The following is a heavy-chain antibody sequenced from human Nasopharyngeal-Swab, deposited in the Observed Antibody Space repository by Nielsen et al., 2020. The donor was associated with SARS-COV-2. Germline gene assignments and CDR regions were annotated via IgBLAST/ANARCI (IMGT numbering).Heavy chain of an antibody. CDR3: AHNRIGYYYYMDV. Sequence: GGSLRLSCAASGFTFNNYGMHWVRQAPGKGLEWVAVIWYGGSEKHYADSVKGRFTISRDNSKNTLYLQMNSLRAEDTAVYYCAHNRIGYYYYMDVWGKGTTVTVSS. CDR2: IWYGGSEK. D-gene: IGHD1-1*01. CDR1: GFTFNNYG. V-gene: IGHV3-30*02. J-gene: IGHJ6*03.